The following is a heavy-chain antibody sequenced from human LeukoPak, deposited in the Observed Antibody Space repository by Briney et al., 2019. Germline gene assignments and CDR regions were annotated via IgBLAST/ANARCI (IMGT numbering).Heavy chain of an antibody. CDR1: GGSISSSSYY. J-gene: IGHJ3*02. Sequence: SETLSLTCTVSGGSISSSSYYWGWIRQPPGKGLEWIGNIYYSGSTYYNASLKSRVTISVDTSKNQFSLKLSSVTAADTAVYHCARGAYYYDSSGYPDAFDIWGQGTMVTVSS. CDR3: ARGAYYYDSSGYPDAFDI. D-gene: IGHD3-22*01. CDR2: IYYSGST. V-gene: IGHV4-39*07.